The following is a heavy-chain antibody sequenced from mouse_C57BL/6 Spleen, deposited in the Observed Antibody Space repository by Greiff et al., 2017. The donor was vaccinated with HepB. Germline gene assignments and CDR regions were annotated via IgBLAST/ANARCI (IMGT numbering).Heavy chain of an antibody. V-gene: IGHV1-64*01. CDR2: IHPNSGST. Sequence: VQLKEPGAELVKPGASVKLSCKASGYTFTSYWMHWVKQRPGQGLEWIGMIHPNSGSTNYNEKFKSKATLTVDKSSSTAYMQLSSLTSEDSAVYYCARGRDYYGSSHWYFDVWGTGTTVTVSS. CDR1: GYTFTSYW. D-gene: IGHD1-1*01. CDR3: ARGRDYYGSSHWYFDV. J-gene: IGHJ1*03.